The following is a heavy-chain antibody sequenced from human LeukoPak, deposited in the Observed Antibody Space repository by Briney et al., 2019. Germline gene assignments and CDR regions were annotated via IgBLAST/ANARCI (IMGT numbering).Heavy chain of an antibody. CDR1: GFTFDDYA. D-gene: IGHD3-3*01. J-gene: IGHJ5*02. CDR3: AKASNYDFWSGSWFDP. CDR2: ISWNSGSI. V-gene: IGHV3-9*03. Sequence: PGGSLRLSCAASGFTFDDYAMHWVRQAPGKGLEWVSGISWNSGSIGYADSVKGRFTISRDNAKNSLYLQMNSLRAEDMALYYCAKASNYDFWSGSWFDPWGQGTLVTVSS.